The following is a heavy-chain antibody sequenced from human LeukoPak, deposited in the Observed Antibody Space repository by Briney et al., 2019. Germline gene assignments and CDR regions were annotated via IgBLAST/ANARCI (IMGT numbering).Heavy chain of an antibody. V-gene: IGHV1-18*01. CDR2: ISGYNGNT. CDR3: ARDFGVPFLYYDSSGLLDY. J-gene: IGHJ4*02. D-gene: IGHD3-22*01. CDR1: GYTFTSYG. Sequence: GASVKVSCKASGYTFTSYGISWVRQAPGQGLEWMGWISGYNGNTNYAQKLQGRVTMTTDTSTSTAYMELRSLRSDDTAVYYCARDFGVPFLYYDSSGLLDYWGQGTLVTVSS.